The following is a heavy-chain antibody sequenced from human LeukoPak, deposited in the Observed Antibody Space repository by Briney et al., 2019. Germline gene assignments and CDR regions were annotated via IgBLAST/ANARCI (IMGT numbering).Heavy chain of an antibody. CDR3: ARGRRWLQVRAFDI. Sequence: ASVKVSCKASGYTFTGYYMHWVRQAPGQGLEWMGWINPNSGGTNYAQKFQGRVTMTRDTSISTAYMELSRLRSEDTAVYYCARGRRWLQVRAFDIWGQGTMVTVSS. CDR2: INPNSGGT. CDR1: GYTFTGYY. V-gene: IGHV1-2*02. J-gene: IGHJ3*02. D-gene: IGHD5-24*01.